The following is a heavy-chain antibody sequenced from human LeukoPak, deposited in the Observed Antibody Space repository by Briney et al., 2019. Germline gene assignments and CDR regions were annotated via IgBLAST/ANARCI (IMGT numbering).Heavy chain of an antibody. J-gene: IGHJ4*02. D-gene: IGHD3-22*01. CDR1: GSPFTGYY. Sequence: EASVKVSCKASGSPFTGYYIHWVRQAPGQGLEWMGWINTNSGATGYAQKFKGRITMTRDTSISTAYIELSRLRSDDTAVYYCARDSGYPYYFDYWGLGTLVTVSS. V-gene: IGHV1-2*02. CDR2: INTNSGAT. CDR3: ARDSGYPYYFDY.